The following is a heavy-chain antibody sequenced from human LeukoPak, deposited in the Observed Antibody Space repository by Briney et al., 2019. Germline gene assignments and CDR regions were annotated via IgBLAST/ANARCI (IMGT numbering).Heavy chain of an antibody. CDR1: GGSISSHY. J-gene: IGHJ3*02. Sequence: SETLSLTCTVSGGSISSHYWSWVRHPPGKGLEWIGYIYYSGSTNYNPSLKSRVTISVDTSKNQFSLKLSSVPAADTAVYYCAGTAVGSYNYRTPDDAFDIWGQGTMVTVSS. CDR3: AGTAVGSYNYRTPDDAFDI. D-gene: IGHD5-24*01. V-gene: IGHV4-59*11. CDR2: IYYSGST.